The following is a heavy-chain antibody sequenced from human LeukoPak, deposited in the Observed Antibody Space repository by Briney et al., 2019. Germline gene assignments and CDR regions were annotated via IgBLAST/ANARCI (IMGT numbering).Heavy chain of an antibody. CDR2: ISYDGSNK. D-gene: IGHD6-13*01. CDR1: GFTFSSYG. V-gene: IGHV3-30*18. J-gene: IGHJ5*02. Sequence: PGGSLRLSCAASGFTFSSYGMHWVRQAPGKGLEWVAVISYDGSNKYYADSVKGRFTISRDNSKNTLYLQMKSLRAEDTAVYYCAKDRRIVAVGPRRTIKNCLGPWGQGTLVTVSS. CDR3: AKDRRIVAVGPRRTIKNCLGP.